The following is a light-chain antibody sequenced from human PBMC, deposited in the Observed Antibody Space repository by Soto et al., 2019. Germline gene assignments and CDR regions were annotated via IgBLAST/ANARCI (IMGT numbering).Light chain of an antibody. J-gene: IGKJ1*01. Sequence: DIQMTQSPSSLSASVGDRVTITCRASQSISSYLNWYQQKPGKAPKLLIYAASSLQSGVPSRFSGSGSGTDFSLTISSLQPEDFATYYCLQSYSTLWTFGQGTKVELK. CDR1: QSISSY. CDR3: LQSYSTLWT. V-gene: IGKV1-39*01. CDR2: AAS.